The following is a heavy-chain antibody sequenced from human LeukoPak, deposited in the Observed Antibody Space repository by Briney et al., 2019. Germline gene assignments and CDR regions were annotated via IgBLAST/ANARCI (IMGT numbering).Heavy chain of an antibody. V-gene: IGHV3-48*01. CDR2: ISSSSSSI. D-gene: IGHD1-14*01. CDR3: ARDPHRARSEPDY. CDR1: GFTFSSYS. Sequence: GGSLRLSCAASGFTFSSYSMNWVRQAPGKGLEWVSYISSSSSSIYYADSVKGRFTISRDNAKNSLYLQMNSLRAEDTAVYYCARDPHRARSEPDYWGQGTLVTVSS. J-gene: IGHJ4*02.